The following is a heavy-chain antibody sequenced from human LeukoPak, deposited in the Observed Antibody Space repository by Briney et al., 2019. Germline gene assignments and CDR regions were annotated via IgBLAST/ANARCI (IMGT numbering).Heavy chain of an antibody. CDR2: INNSGST. J-gene: IGHJ4*02. V-gene: IGHV4-34*01. Sequence: SETLSLTCVVYGGSFSAYYWSWIRQPPGRGLEWIGEINNSGSTNYNPSLKSRVTISVDTSKNQFSLKLSSVTAADTAVYYCARGCSSTSCYAMWGQGTLVTVSS. CDR1: GGSFSAYY. D-gene: IGHD2-2*01. CDR3: ARGCSSTSCYAM.